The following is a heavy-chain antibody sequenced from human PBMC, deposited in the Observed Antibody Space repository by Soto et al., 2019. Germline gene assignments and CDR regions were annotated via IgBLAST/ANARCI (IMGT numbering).Heavy chain of an antibody. CDR1: GYSFSKFG. CDR3: ARAEGMAPYYSYAMDF. J-gene: IGHJ6*02. Sequence: VVLVQSGAEVKSLGATVKGSCQASGYSFSKFGIGWVRQAPGRGFEWVGWINNYNGHTNFAPKFKGRVSLTRDSSATTAYMELSSLTPDDSAIYFCARAEGMAPYYSYAMDFWGQGTAVTVSS. V-gene: IGHV1-18*04. CDR2: INNYNGHT.